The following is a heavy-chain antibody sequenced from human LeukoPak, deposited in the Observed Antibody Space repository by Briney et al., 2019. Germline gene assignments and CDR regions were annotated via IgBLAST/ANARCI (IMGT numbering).Heavy chain of an antibody. J-gene: IGHJ4*02. CDR3: ARKYGSGSYSLDY. CDR2: ISSSSYT. V-gene: IGHV3-11*06. CDR1: GFTFSDYY. D-gene: IGHD3-10*01. Sequence: PGGSLRLSCAASGFTFSDYYMSWIRQAPGKGLEWVSYISSSSYTNYADSVKGRFTVSRDNAKNSLYLQMNSLRAEDTAVYYCARKYGSGSYSLDYWGQGTLVTVSS.